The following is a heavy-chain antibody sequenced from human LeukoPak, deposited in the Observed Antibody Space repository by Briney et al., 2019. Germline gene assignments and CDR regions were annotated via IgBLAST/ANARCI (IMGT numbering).Heavy chain of an antibody. J-gene: IGHJ4*02. V-gene: IGHV5-51*01. D-gene: IGHD6-13*01. CDR2: IYPVDSDT. Sequence: GESLKISCKGSGYRFTTYWIAWVRQMPGKGLEWMGIIYPVDSDTRYSPSFQGQVTISADKPIDTAYLQWSSLQASDTAMYYCARLPLAVRSSSFYFDSWGQGTLVTVSS. CDR3: ARLPLAVRSSSFYFDS. CDR1: GYRFTTYW.